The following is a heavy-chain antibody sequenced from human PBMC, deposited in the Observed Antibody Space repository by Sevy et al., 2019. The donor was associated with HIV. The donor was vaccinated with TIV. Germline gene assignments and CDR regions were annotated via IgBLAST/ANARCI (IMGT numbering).Heavy chain of an antibody. J-gene: IGHJ6*02. D-gene: IGHD2-15*01. V-gene: IGHV1-18*01. CDR1: GYTFTSYG. CDR3: ARDSRGYYCSGGSCYYYYGMDV. CDR2: ISAYNGNT. Sequence: ASVKVSCKASGYTFTSYGISWVRQAPGQGLEWMGWISAYNGNTNYAQKLQGRVTMTTDTSTSTAYMELRSLRSDETAVYYCARDSRGYYCSGGSCYYYYGMDVWGQGTTVTVSS.